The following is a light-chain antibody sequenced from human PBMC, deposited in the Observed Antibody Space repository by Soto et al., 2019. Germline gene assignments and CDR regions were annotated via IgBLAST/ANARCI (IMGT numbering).Light chain of an antibody. J-gene: IGKJ4*01. Sequence: EIVMTQSPATLSVSPGERATLSCRASQSVSSNLAWYHQKPGQAPRLLIYGASTRATGIPARFSDSGSGTEFTLTISSLQSEDFAVYYCQQYNKFPSLTFGGGTKVEIK. CDR2: GAS. V-gene: IGKV3-15*01. CDR3: QQYNKFPSLT. CDR1: QSVSSN.